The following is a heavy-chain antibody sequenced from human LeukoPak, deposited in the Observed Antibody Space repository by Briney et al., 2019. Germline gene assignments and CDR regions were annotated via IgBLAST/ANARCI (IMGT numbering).Heavy chain of an antibody. CDR3: ARDVRGSVTSYFYYYMDV. CDR2: IKQDGSEK. D-gene: IGHD5-18*01. CDR1: AFTFSYYW. V-gene: IGHV3-7*01. J-gene: IGHJ6*03. Sequence: PGGSLRLSCAASAFTFSYYWMNWVRQAPGKGLEWVASIKQDGSEKYSVDSVKGRFTISRDNAKNSLYLQMNSLRTEDTAVYYCARDVRGSVTSYFYYYMDVWGKGTTVTVSS.